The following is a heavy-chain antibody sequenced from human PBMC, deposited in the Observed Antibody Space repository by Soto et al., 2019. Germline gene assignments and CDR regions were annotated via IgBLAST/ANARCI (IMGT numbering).Heavy chain of an antibody. CDR1: GYTFTTYD. V-gene: IGHV1-8*01. J-gene: IGHJ4*02. D-gene: IGHD1-20*01. Sequence: QVQLVQSGAEVKRPGASVKVSCEASGYTFTTYDINWVRQASGQGLEWMGCVNPSSGNTVYAQKFHGRVTMTRDTSIITAYMELSSLNSDETVISYGARSSMYIWNAHWGQGTRVTVS. CDR3: ARSSMYIWNAH. CDR2: VNPSSGNT.